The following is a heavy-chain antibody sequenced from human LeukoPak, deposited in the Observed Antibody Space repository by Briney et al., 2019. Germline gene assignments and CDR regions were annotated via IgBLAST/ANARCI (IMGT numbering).Heavy chain of an antibody. V-gene: IGHV3-64D*06. CDR3: VKDLTGTWSFDY. D-gene: IGHD3-9*01. J-gene: IGHJ4*02. CDR1: GFTFSNHF. CDR2: IGPNGAST. Sequence: GRSLRLSCSTSGFTFSNHFMHWVRQAPGKGLEYVSSIGPNGASTLYADSVKGRFTISRDNSKNALYLQLTSLRLEDTALYYCVKDLTGTWSFDYWGQGTLVTVSS.